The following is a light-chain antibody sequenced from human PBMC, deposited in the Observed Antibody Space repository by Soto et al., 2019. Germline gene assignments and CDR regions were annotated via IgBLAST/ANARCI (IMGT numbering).Light chain of an antibody. CDR1: QCISNY. Sequence: DIQMTQSPSSLSASVGDRVTITCRATQCISNYLAWYQQKPGKVPKLLIYAASTLQSGVHSRFSGSGSGTDFSLTISSLQPEDVATYFCKKYNSPPRTFGQGTKVDI. CDR3: KKYNSPPRT. V-gene: IGKV1-27*01. CDR2: AAS. J-gene: IGKJ1*01.